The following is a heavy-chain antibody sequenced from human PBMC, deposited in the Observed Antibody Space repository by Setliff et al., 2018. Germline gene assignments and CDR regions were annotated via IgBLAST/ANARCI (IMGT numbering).Heavy chain of an antibody. J-gene: IGHJ6*03. CDR1: GGTFSSYA. CDR2: IIPILGIA. Sequence: ASVKVSCKASGGTFSSYAISWVRQAPGQGLEWMGGIIPILGIANYAQKFQGRVTITTDESTSTAYMELSSLRSEDTAVYYCARLGGDYWAGYYYYYMDVWGEGTMVTVSS. D-gene: IGHD4-17*01. V-gene: IGHV1-69*10. CDR3: ARLGGDYWAGYYYYYMDV.